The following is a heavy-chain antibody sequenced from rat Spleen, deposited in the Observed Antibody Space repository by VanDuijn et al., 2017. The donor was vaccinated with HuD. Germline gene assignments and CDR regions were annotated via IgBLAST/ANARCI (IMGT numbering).Heavy chain of an antibody. CDR2: ITNTGGST. CDR3: TRYYEFTFDY. J-gene: IGHJ2*01. V-gene: IGHV5-31*01. CDR1: GITFTNYW. D-gene: IGHD1-6*01. Sequence: EVQLVESGGGLVQPGGSLKLSCVASGITFTNYWMTWIRQAPGKGLEWVASITNTGGSTYYPDSVKGRFTISRDNAKSSLYLQMDSLRSEDTASYYCTRYYEFTFDYWGQGVMVAVSS.